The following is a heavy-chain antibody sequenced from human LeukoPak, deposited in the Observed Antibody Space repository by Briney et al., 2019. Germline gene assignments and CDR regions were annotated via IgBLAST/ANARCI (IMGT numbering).Heavy chain of an antibody. CDR2: IYSGGST. V-gene: IGHV3-53*01. D-gene: IGHD3-22*01. J-gene: IGHJ4*02. Sequence: GGSLRLSGAASGFTVSSNYMSWVRQAPGKGLEWVSVIYSGGSTYYADSVKGRFTISRDNSKNTLYLQMNSLRAEDTAVYYCARGGGGSGYYYGYWGQGTLVTVSS. CDR3: ARGGGGSGYYYGY. CDR1: GFTVSSNY.